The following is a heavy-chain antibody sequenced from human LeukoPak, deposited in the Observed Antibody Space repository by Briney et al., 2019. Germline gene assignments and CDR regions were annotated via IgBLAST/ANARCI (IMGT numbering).Heavy chain of an antibody. CDR2: INPSGGRT. J-gene: IGHJ5*02. V-gene: IGHV1-46*01. CDR3: ARDREFDLITMVRGVPRGGWFDP. Sequence: GASVKVSCKASGYTFTSYYMHWVRQAPGQGLEWMGIINPSGGRTSYAQKFQGRVTMTRDTSTSTVYMELSSLRSEDTAVYYCARDREFDLITMVRGVPRGGWFDPWGQGTLVTVSS. D-gene: IGHD3-10*01. CDR1: GYTFTSYY.